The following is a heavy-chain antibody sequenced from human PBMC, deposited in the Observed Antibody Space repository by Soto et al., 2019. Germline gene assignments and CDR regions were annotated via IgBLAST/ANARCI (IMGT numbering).Heavy chain of an antibody. J-gene: IGHJ4*02. CDR1: GYTFTSYG. CDR2: ISAYNGNT. D-gene: IGHD6-19*01. Sequence: QVQLVQSGAEVKKPGASVKVSCKASGYTFTSYGISWVRQAPGQGLEWMGWISAYNGNTNYAQKLQGRVTMTTDTSTSTAYMELRSLRADDTAVDYCAITAGYSSGWYTFGGVTHEGGYFDYWGQGTLVTVSS. V-gene: IGHV1-18*04. CDR3: AITAGYSSGWYTFGGVTHEGGYFDY.